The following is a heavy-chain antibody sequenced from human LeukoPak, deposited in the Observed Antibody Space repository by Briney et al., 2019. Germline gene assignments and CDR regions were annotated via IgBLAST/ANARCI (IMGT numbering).Heavy chain of an antibody. J-gene: IGHJ6*02. Sequence: SETLSLTCTVSGGSISSYYWSWIRQPPGKGLEWIGYIYYSGSTNYNPSLKSRVTISVDTSKNQFSLKLSSVTAADTAVYYCATVGGLHNPSYYYGMDVWGQGTTVTVSS. CDR3: ATVGGLHNPSYYYGMDV. D-gene: IGHD3-16*01. V-gene: IGHV4-59*01. CDR2: IYYSGST. CDR1: GGSISSYY.